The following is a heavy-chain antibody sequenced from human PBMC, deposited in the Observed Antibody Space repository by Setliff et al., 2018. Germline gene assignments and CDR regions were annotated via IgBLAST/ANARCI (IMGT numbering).Heavy chain of an antibody. CDR2: ISAYNDNT. Sequence: ASVKVSCKTSGYTFTSYAISWVRQAPGQGLEWMGWISAYNDNTNYAQKFQGRVTMTTDTSTSTAYMELTNLRSDDTAVYYCARASPHHPYDSSGYYYGDYWGQGTLVTVSS. V-gene: IGHV1-18*01. CDR3: ARASPHHPYDSSGYYYGDY. D-gene: IGHD3-22*01. J-gene: IGHJ4*02. CDR1: GYTFTSYA.